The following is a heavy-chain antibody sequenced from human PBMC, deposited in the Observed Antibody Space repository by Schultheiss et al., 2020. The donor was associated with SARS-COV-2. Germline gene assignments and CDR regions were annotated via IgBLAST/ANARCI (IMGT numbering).Heavy chain of an antibody. D-gene: IGHD6-6*01. V-gene: IGHV4-4*07. Sequence: SETLSLTCTVSGGSISSYYWSWIRQPAGKGLEWIGRIYTSGSTNFNPSLKSRVTMSVDTSKNQFSLKLSSVTAADTAVYYCARGDYSSSAPFYWGQGTLVTVSS. CDR1: GGSISSYY. J-gene: IGHJ4*02. CDR3: ARGDYSSSAPFY. CDR2: IYTSGST.